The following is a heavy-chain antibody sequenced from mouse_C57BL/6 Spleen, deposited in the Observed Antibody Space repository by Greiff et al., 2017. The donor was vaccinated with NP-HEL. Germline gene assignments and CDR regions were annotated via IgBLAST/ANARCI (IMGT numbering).Heavy chain of an antibody. J-gene: IGHJ2*01. V-gene: IGHV5-4*01. D-gene: IGHD2-5*01. CDR1: GFTFSSYA. CDR3: ARDKAAYYSKEGYYFDY. CDR2: ISDGGSYT. Sequence: HLVESGGGLVKPGGSLKLSCAASGFTFSSYAMSWVRQTPEKRLEWVATISDGGSYTYYPDNVKGRFTISRDNAKNNLYLQMSHLKSEDTAMYYCARDKAAYYSKEGYYFDYWGQGTTLTVSS.